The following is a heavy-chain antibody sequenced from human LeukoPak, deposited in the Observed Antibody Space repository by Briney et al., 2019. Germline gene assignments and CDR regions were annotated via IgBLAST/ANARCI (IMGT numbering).Heavy chain of an antibody. CDR2: MNPNSGNT. Sequence: ASVKVSCKASGYTFTSYDINWVRQATGQGLEWMGWMNPNSGNTGYAQKFQGRVTMTRNTSISTAYMELSSLRSEDTAVYYCARARDSSGYFDYWGQGTLVTVSS. D-gene: IGHD3-22*01. J-gene: IGHJ4*02. CDR3: ARARDSSGYFDY. CDR1: GYTFTSYD. V-gene: IGHV1-8*01.